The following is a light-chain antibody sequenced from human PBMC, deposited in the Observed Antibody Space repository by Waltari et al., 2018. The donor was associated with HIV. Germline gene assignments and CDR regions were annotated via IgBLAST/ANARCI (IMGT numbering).Light chain of an antibody. Sequence: QSAMPLPATVSVSPGEPTTISCTGTSSVGGCYNYFPRYQQHPGKAPIPMIYHVTYRPSGVSNRFSGSKAGNTASLTISGLQAEDEADYYCSSYTSSSTLYVVFGGGTKLTVL. CDR2: HVT. V-gene: IGLV2-14*01. CDR1: SSVGGCYNY. CDR3: SSYTSSSTLYVV. J-gene: IGLJ2*01.